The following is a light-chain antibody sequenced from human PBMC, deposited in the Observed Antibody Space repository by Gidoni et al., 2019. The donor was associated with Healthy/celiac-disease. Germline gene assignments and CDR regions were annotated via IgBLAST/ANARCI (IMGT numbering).Light chain of an antibody. V-gene: IGLV3-19*01. CDR3: NSRDSSGNQVV. CDR2: GKN. J-gene: IGLJ2*01. CDR1: SLRSYY. Sequence: SSELTQDPAVSVALGQTVRITCQGDSLRSYYASWYQQKPGQAPVLVIYGKNNRPSGIPDRFSGSSSGNTASLTITGAQAEDKADYYCNSRDSSGNQVVFGGGTKLTVL.